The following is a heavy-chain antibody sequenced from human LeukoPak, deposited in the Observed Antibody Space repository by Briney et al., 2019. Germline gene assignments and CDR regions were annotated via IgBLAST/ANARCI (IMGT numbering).Heavy chain of an antibody. J-gene: IGHJ3*02. Sequence: SSETLSLTCAVSGYSISSGYYWGWIRQPPGKGLEWIGSIYHSGSTYYNPSLKSRVTISVDTSKNQFSLKLSSVTAADTAVYYCARRGRTSLGAFDIWGQGTMVTVSS. D-gene: IGHD1-26*01. V-gene: IGHV4-38-2*01. CDR2: IYHSGST. CDR3: ARRGRTSLGAFDI. CDR1: GYSISSGYY.